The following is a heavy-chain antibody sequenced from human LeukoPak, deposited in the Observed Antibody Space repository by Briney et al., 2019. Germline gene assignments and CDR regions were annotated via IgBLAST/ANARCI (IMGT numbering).Heavy chain of an antibody. D-gene: IGHD1-26*01. J-gene: IGHJ4*01. CDR3: AKDRDGGGTTTAKGFDY. CDR1: GFIFRNYG. CDR2: ISTSGTTT. Sequence: PGGSLTLSCAASGFIFRNYGMSWVRQAPGQGLEWVSGISTSGTTTYYADSVKGRFTISRDNSRNPLFLQMSSLRAEDTAIYYCAKDRDGGGTTTAKGFDYWGQGTLVTVSS. V-gene: IGHV3-23*01.